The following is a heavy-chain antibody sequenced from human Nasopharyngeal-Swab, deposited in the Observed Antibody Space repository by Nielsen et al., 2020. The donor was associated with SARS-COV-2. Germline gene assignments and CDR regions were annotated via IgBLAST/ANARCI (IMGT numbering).Heavy chain of an antibody. Sequence: SVKVSCKASGYTFTSYDINWVRQAPGQGLEWMGRIFPFFGAANYAQTFQGRVTITADESTSTVYMELSSLRSEDTAIYYCARDGGEYSSALGPAFDIWGQGTLLSVSS. D-gene: IGHD6-6*01. CDR3: ARDGGEYSSALGPAFDI. CDR2: IFPFFGAA. J-gene: IGHJ3*02. CDR1: GYTFTSYD. V-gene: IGHV1-69*13.